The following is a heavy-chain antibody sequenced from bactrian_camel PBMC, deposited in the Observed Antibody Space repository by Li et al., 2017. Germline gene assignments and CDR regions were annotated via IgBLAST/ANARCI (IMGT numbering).Heavy chain of an antibody. CDR2: IRVSGDGM. D-gene: IGHD3*01. J-gene: IGHJ4*01. CDR3: AASYRVSGLCSSADYAYDY. CDR1: GNIISTTC. V-gene: IGHV3S53*01. Sequence: VQLVESGGGSVQAEGSLRLSCAASGNIISTTCVAWFRQAPGKRREGVAYIRVSGDGMDYRDSVAGRFTISVDNAKNMVYLQMDSLKPEDTALYYCAASYRVSGLCSSADYAYDYWGQGTQVTVS.